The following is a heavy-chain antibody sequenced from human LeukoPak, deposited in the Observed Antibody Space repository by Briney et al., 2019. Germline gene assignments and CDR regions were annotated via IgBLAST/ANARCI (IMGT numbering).Heavy chain of an antibody. J-gene: IGHJ4*02. CDR2: IYYSGST. Sequence: PSETLSLTCTVSGGSMSPYHWGWIRQPPGKGLEWTGYIYYSGSTNYNPSLKSRVTISVDTSKNQFSLKLSSVTAADTAVYYCAGDRVRVGGGFDYWGQGTLVTVSS. CDR1: GGSMSPYH. CDR3: AGDRVRVGGGFDY. D-gene: IGHD3-3*01. V-gene: IGHV4-59*12.